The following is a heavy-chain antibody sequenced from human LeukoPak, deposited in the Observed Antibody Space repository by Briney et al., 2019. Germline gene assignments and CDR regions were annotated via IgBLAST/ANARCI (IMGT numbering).Heavy chain of an antibody. V-gene: IGHV4-59*01. J-gene: IGHJ4*02. D-gene: IGHD6-19*01. CDR3: STAFWGSSGWYLDY. Sequence: SETLSLTCGVSGGSISSYYWTWIRQPPGKGLEWIGYIYYSGSTNYNPSLKSRVTISVDTSKNQFSLKLISVTAADTAVYYCSTAFWGSSGWYLDYSGQGTLVTVSS. CDR2: IYYSGST. CDR1: GGSISSYY.